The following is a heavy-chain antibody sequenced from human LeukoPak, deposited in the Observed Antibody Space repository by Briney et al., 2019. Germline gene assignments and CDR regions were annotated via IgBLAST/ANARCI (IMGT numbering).Heavy chain of an antibody. Sequence: GESLKISCKGSGSRFTSYWIGWVRPMPGKGLEWVGIINPGDSDTRYSPSFQGQVTISADKSISTAYLQWSSLKASDTAMYYCARLLGPYCSSTSCYEYFDYWGQGTLVTVSS. V-gene: IGHV5-51*01. CDR1: GSRFTSYW. CDR2: INPGDSDT. CDR3: ARLLGPYCSSTSCYEYFDY. D-gene: IGHD2-2*01. J-gene: IGHJ4*02.